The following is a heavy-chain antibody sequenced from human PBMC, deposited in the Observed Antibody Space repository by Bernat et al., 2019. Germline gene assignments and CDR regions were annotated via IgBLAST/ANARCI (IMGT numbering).Heavy chain of an antibody. J-gene: IGHJ6*03. CDR2: IWYDGSNK. V-gene: IGHV3-33*01. CDR1: GFTFSSYG. Sequence: QVQLVESGGGVVQPGRSLRLSCAASGFTFSSYGMHWVRQAPGKGLEWVAVIWYDGSNKYYADSVKGRFTISRDNSKNTLYLQMNSLRAEDTAVYYCARGTSTSAPYMYVWGKGTTVTVSS. CDR3: ARGTSTSAPYMYV.